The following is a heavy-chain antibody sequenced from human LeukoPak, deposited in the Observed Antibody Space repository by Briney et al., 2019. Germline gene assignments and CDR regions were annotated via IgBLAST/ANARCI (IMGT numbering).Heavy chain of an antibody. D-gene: IGHD2-8*01. J-gene: IGHJ4*02. CDR1: GGSISSYY. CDR3: ARQDLVYYFDY. Sequence: SETLSLTCTVSGGSISSYYWSWIRQPPGKGLEWIGSIYYSGSTYYNPSLKSRVTISVDTSKNQFSLKLSSVTAADTAVYYCARQDLVYYFDYWGQGTLVTVSS. CDR2: IYYSGST. V-gene: IGHV4-39*01.